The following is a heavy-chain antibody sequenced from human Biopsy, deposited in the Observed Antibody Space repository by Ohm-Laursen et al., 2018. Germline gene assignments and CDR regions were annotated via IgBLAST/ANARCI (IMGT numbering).Heavy chain of an antibody. D-gene: IGHD1-26*01. CDR2: MNPNSGNT. CDR3: ARGPHSGSHSCFDY. Sequence: ASVKVSCKTSGYTFTSYDINWVRQATGQGLEWMGWMNPNSGNTDYAQKFQGRVTMTRNTSMSTAYMELNSLGSEDTAVYYCARGPHSGSHSCFDYWGRGTLVTVSS. J-gene: IGHJ4*02. CDR1: GYTFTSYD. V-gene: IGHV1-8*01.